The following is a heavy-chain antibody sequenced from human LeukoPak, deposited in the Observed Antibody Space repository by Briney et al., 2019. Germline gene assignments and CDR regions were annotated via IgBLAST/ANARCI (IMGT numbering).Heavy chain of an antibody. J-gene: IGHJ4*02. CDR2: IYHSGST. CDR1: GGSISSSNW. V-gene: IGHV4-4*02. Sequence: SGTLSLTCAVSGGSISSSNWWSWVRQPPGKGLEWIGEIYHSGSTNYNPSLKSRVTISVDTSKNQFSLKLSSVTAADTAVYYCARGYYYDSSGLDYWGQGTLVTVSS. D-gene: IGHD3-22*01. CDR3: ARGYYYDSSGLDY.